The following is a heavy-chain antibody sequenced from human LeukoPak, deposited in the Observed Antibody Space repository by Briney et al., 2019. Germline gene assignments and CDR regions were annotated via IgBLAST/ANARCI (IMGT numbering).Heavy chain of an antibody. D-gene: IGHD5-18*01. CDR1: GYTFTSYY. CDR3: ASRGYSYGYHFDY. Sequence: ASVKVSCKASGYTFTSYYMHWVLQAPGQGLEWMGIINPSGGSTSYAQKFQGRVTMTRDTSTSTVYMELSSLRSEDTAVYYCASRGYSYGYHFDYWGQGTLVTVSS. J-gene: IGHJ4*02. CDR2: INPSGGST. V-gene: IGHV1-46*03.